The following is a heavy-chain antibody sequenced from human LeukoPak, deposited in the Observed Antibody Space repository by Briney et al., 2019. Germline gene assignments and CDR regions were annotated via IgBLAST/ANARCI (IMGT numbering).Heavy chain of an antibody. J-gene: IGHJ4*02. Sequence: ASVKVSCKASGYNFITYGITWVRQAPGQGLEWIGWISAYNGNTNYAQKFQGRVTMTTDTSTSTVYMELRRLRSDDTAVYYCAREGVELSSPFDYWGQGTLVTVSS. CDR2: ISAYNGNT. CDR3: AREGVELSSPFDY. CDR1: GYNFITYG. V-gene: IGHV1-18*01. D-gene: IGHD3-16*02.